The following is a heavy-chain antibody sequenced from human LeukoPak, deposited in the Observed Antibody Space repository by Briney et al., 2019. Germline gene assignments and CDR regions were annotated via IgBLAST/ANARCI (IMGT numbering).Heavy chain of an antibody. Sequence: TLSLTCTVSGGSISSYYWSWIRQPPGKALEWLALIYWDDDKRYSPSLKSRLTITKDTSKNQVVLTMTNMDPVDTATYYCAHLTDYYDSSGYYYGFDYWGQGTLVTVSS. D-gene: IGHD3-22*01. V-gene: IGHV2-5*08. CDR2: IYWDDDK. CDR1: GGSISSYYW. CDR3: AHLTDYYDSSGYYYGFDY. J-gene: IGHJ4*02.